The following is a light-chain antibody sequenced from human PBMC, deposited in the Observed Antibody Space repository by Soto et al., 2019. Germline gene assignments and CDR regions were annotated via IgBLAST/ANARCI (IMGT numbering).Light chain of an antibody. CDR3: QHYKMYSPWT. CDR2: KAS. CDR1: QSISSW. Sequence: DIQMTQSPSTLSASVGDRVTITCRASQSISSWLAWYQQKPGKAPKLLIYKASTLKSGVPSRFSGSGSGTEFTLTISSPQPDDFATYYCQHYKMYSPWTFGQGTKVDIK. J-gene: IGKJ1*01. V-gene: IGKV1-5*03.